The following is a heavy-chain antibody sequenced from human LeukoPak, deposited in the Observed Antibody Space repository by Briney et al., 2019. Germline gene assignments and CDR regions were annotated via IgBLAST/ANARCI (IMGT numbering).Heavy chain of an antibody. D-gene: IGHD5-24*01. CDR1: GFTFSNHW. Sequence: PGGSLRLSCIVSGFTFSNHWMTWVRQAPGKGLEWVANIKQDGSKKSYVDSVKGRFTISRDNAKNSLYLQMNSLRAEDTAIYYCTRVGYIDEGIDYWGQGTLVTVSS. CDR2: IKQDGSKK. J-gene: IGHJ4*02. CDR3: TRVGYIDEGIDY. V-gene: IGHV3-7*04.